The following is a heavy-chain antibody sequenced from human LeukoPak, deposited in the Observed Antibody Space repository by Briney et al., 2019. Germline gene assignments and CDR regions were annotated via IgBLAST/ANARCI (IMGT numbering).Heavy chain of an antibody. CDR1: GGSISSYY. D-gene: IGHD4-23*01. V-gene: IGHV4-59*01. J-gene: IGHJ4*02. Sequence: PSETLSLTCTVSGGSISSYYWSWIRQPPGKGLEWIGYIYYSGSTNYHPSLKSRVTISVDTSKNQFSLKLSSVTAADTAVYYCARQTGYGGYAPGYFDYWGQGTLVTVSS. CDR2: IYYSGST. CDR3: ARQTGYGGYAPGYFDY.